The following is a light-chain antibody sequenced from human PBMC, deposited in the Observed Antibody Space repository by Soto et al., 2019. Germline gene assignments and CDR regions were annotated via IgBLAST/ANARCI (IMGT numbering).Light chain of an antibody. J-gene: IGKJ1*01. CDR1: KSVSSSF. Sequence: EIVLAQSPGTLTLSPGESATLSCRASKSVSSSFLAWYQQKACQAPRLLIYAASRRATGIPDRFSGSGSGTDFTLTISRLEPEDIASYYCQQYVSSPWAFGQGTKVEI. V-gene: IGKV3-20*01. CDR3: QQYVSSPWA. CDR2: AAS.